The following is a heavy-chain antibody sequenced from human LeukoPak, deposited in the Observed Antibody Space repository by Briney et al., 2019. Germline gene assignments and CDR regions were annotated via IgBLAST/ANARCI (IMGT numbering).Heavy chain of an antibody. CDR3: ASSYDSSAPSGY. J-gene: IGHJ4*02. CDR2: IYYSGST. V-gene: IGHV4-59*01. D-gene: IGHD3-22*01. CDR1: GGSISSYY. Sequence: SETLSLTCTVSGGSISSYYWSWIRQPPGEGLEWIGYIYYSGSTNYNPSLKSRVTISVDTSKNQFSLKLSSVTAADTAVYYCASSYDSSAPSGYWGQGTLVTVSS.